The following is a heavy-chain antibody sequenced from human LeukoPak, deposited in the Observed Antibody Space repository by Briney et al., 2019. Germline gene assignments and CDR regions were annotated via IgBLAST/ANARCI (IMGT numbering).Heavy chain of an antibody. CDR3: AREHSSSWDQFDY. D-gene: IGHD6-13*01. Sequence: SVEVSCKASGGTFSSYAISWVRQAPGQGLEWMGGIIPIFGTANYAQKFQGRVTITADESTSTAYMELSSLRSEDTAVYYCAREHSSSWDQFDYWGQGTLVTVSS. V-gene: IGHV1-69*13. CDR1: GGTFSSYA. CDR2: IIPIFGTA. J-gene: IGHJ4*02.